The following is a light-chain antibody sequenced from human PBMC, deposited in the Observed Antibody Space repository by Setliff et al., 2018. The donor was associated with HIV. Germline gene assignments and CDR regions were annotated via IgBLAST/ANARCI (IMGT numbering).Light chain of an antibody. CDR2: EVT. V-gene: IGLV2-23*02. CDR1: SSDVGSYNL. J-gene: IGLJ1*01. CDR3: CSYADTSTYV. Sequence: QSALTQPASVSGSPGQSITISCTGTSSDVGSYNLVSWCQQHPGKAPKLMIYEVTRRPSGVSSRFSGSKSGNTASLTISGLQAEDEADYYCCSYADTSTYVFGTGTKV.